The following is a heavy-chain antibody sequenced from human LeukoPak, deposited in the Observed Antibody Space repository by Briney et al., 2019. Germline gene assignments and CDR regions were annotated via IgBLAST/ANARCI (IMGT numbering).Heavy chain of an antibody. J-gene: IGHJ3*02. D-gene: IGHD5-24*01. CDR3: AKEGRWLQLGGAFDI. CDR1: GFTFSSYA. CDR2: IWYDGSNK. V-gene: IGHV3-30*02. Sequence: GGSLRLSCAASGFTFSSYAMHWVRHAPGKGLEWVAVIWYDGSNKYYADSVKGRFTISRDNSKNTLYLQMSSLRPEDMAVYYCAKEGRWLQLGGAFDIWGQGTMVTVSS.